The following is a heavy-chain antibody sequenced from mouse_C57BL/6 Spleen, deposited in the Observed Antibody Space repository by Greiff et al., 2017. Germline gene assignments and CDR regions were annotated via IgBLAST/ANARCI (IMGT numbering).Heavy chain of an antibody. CDR3: VRDPLLPFYAMDY. CDR2: IRSKSSNSAT. V-gene: IGHV10-3*01. CDR1: GFTFNTYA. J-gene: IGHJ4*01. Sequence: EVMLVESGGGLVQPKGSLKLSCAASGFTFNTYAMHWVRQAPGKGLEWVARIRSKSSNSATYDADSVKDRFTISRDDSQSMLYLQMNNLHTEDTAMYYCVRDPLLPFYAMDYWGQGTSVIVSS. D-gene: IGHD2-1*01.